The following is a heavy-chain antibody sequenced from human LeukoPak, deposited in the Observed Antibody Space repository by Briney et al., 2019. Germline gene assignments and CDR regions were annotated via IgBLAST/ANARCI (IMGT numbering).Heavy chain of an antibody. Sequence: SETLSLTCTVSGTSITSYYWNWIRQAPGQGPEWIGYGHYSGNTKYNPPLKSRVTISVDTSKNQFSLRLSSVTAADTAVYFCAKWASDNRAFDLWGQGTLVTVSS. CDR3: AKWASDNRAFDL. V-gene: IGHV4-59*08. CDR2: GHYSGNT. D-gene: IGHD2-8*01. CDR1: GTSITSYY. J-gene: IGHJ4*02.